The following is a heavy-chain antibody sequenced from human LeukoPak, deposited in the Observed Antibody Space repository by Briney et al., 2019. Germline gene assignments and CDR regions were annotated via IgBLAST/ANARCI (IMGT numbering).Heavy chain of an antibody. CDR3: AKEGEPAAALDY. Sequence: HPGGSLRLSCAASGFTFDDYTMHWVRQAPGKGLEWVSLISWDGGSTYYADSVKGRFTISRDNSKNSLYLQMNSLRTEDTALYYCAKEGEPAAALDYWGQGTLVTVSS. CDR2: ISWDGGST. V-gene: IGHV3-43*01. J-gene: IGHJ4*02. CDR1: GFTFDDYT. D-gene: IGHD6-13*01.